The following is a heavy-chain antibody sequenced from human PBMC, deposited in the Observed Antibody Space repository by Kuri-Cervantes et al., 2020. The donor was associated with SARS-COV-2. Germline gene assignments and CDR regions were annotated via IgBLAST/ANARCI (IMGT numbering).Heavy chain of an antibody. J-gene: IGHJ3*02. CDR3: ARAVNWKTGAFDI. Sequence: GSLRLSCTVSGGSISSYYWSWIRQPAGKGLEWIGYIYYSGSTNYNPSLKSRVTISVDTSKNQFSLKLSSVTAADTAVYYCARAVNWKTGAFDIWGQGTMVTVSS. CDR1: GGSISSYY. CDR2: IYYSGST. V-gene: IGHV4-59*01. D-gene: IGHD1-1*01.